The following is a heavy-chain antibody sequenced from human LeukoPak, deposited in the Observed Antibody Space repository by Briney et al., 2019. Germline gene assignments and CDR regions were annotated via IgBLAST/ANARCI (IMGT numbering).Heavy chain of an antibody. D-gene: IGHD6-13*01. V-gene: IGHV3-15*01. CDR1: GFTFINAW. Sequence: GGSLRLSCAASGFTFINAWMAWVRQAPGKGLEWVGRIKAKAHGGTIEYAAPVKGRFTISRDDSKNTLYLQMNSLKTEDTAVYYCVKASNPFDSSSWYLTFDYWGQGNEVTVSS. J-gene: IGHJ4*02. CDR2: IKAKAHGGTI. CDR3: VKASNPFDSSSWYLTFDY.